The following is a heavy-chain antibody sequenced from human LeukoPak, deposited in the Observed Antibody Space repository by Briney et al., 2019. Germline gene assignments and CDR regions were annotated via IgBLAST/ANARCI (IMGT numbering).Heavy chain of an antibody. CDR2: ISGSSSTI. CDR1: GFTFSSYS. CDR3: AKEGFDS. Sequence: GGSLRLSCAASGFTFSSYSMNWVRQAPGKGLEWGSYISGSSSTIYYADSVKGRFTISRDNSKNTLYLQMNSLRAEDTAVYYCAKEGFDSWGQGTLVTVSS. J-gene: IGHJ4*02. V-gene: IGHV3-48*01.